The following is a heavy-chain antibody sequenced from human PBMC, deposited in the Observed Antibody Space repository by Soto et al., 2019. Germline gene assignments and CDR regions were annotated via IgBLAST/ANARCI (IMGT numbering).Heavy chain of an antibody. CDR3: VKQWLPRSASDI. V-gene: IGHV3-11*06. D-gene: IGHD6-19*01. J-gene: IGHJ3*02. CDR2: ISSSSSYT. Sequence: GGSLRLSCAASGFTFSDYYMSWIRQAPGQGLEWVSYISSSSSYTNYADSVKGRFTISRDNAKNSLYLQMNSLRAEDTAVYYCVKQWLPRSASDIWGQGTMVTVSS. CDR1: GFTFSDYY.